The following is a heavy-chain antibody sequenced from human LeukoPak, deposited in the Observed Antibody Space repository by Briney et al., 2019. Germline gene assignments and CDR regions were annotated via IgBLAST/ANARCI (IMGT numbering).Heavy chain of an antibody. D-gene: IGHD4-23*01. CDR1: GFTFSSYS. CDR2: ISSSSSYI. CDR3: ARDYGGSSPFDY. J-gene: IGHJ4*02. Sequence: GGSLRLSCAASGFTFSSYSMNWVRQAPGKGLEWVSSISSSSSYIYYADSVKGRFTISRDNAKNSLYLQMNSLRAENTAVYYCARDYGGSSPFDYWGQGTLVTVSS. V-gene: IGHV3-21*01.